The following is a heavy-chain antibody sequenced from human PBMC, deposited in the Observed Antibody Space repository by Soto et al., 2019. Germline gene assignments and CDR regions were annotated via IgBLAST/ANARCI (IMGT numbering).Heavy chain of an antibody. V-gene: IGHV4-30-4*01. CDR1: RGSISTGDYY. J-gene: IGHJ4*02. CDR2: IYYSGTT. Sequence: PSETLSLTCTVSRGSISTGDYYWSWIRQPPGKGLEWIGYIYYSGTTYSNPSLKSRVTISVDTSENQFSLKLSSVTAADTAVYYCARDDYSGSGLDFWGKGTLVT. CDR3: ARDDYSGSGLDF. D-gene: IGHD5-12*01.